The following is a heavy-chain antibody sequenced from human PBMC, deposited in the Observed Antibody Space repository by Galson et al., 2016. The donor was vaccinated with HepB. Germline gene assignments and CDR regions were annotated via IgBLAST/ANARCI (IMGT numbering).Heavy chain of an antibody. CDR1: GYTFSIFG. CDR2: ISNNNENT. V-gene: IGHV1-18*01. J-gene: IGHJ4*02. CDR3: ARAGAEVTSQFDS. Sequence: SVKVSCKASGYTFSIFGISWVRQAPGQGLEWLGWISNNNENTNYAQTVQGRVTLTTDTSTSTAYMELRDLTSGDTAEYYCARAGAEVTSQFDSWGQGTQVIVSS. D-gene: IGHD2-21*02.